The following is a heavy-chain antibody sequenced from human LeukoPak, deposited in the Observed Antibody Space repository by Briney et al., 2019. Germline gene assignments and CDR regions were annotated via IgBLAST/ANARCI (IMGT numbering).Heavy chain of an antibody. CDR3: ARGYYYDSSGYAVPGNWFDP. CDR1: GYIFTGYY. Sequence: ASVNVSCKASGYIFTGYYMHWVRQAPGQGLEWMGWINPNSGGADYAQNFQGRVTMTRDTSISTAYMTLNRLRSDDTAVYYCARGYYYDSSGYAVPGNWFDPWGQGTLVTVSS. CDR2: INPNSGGA. D-gene: IGHD3-22*01. J-gene: IGHJ5*02. V-gene: IGHV1-2*02.